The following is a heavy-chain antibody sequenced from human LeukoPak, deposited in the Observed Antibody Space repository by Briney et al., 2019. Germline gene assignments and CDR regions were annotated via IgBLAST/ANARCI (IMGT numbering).Heavy chain of an antibody. V-gene: IGHV1-69*06. CDR3: ARVRGENSSSWRHTYYYYYYMDV. D-gene: IGHD6-13*01. J-gene: IGHJ6*03. CDR2: IIPIFGTA. CDR1: GYTFTSYG. Sequence: ASVKVSCKASGYTFTSYGISWVRLAPGQGLEWMGGIIPIFGTANYAQKFQGRVTITADKSTSTAYMELSSLRSEDTAVYYCARVRGENSSSWRHTYYYYYYMDVWGKGTTVTVSS.